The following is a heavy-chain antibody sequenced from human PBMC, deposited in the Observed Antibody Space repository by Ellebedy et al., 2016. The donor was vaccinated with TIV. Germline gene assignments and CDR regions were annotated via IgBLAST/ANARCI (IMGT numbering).Heavy chain of an antibody. V-gene: IGHV3-43*01. J-gene: IGHJ4*02. Sequence: GESLKISXAASGFTFDDYTMHWVRQAPGKGLEWVSLISWDGGSTYYADSVKGRFTISRDNSKNSLYLQMNSLRTEDTALYYCAKDIGGDIVANYFDYWGQGTLVTVSS. D-gene: IGHD5-12*01. CDR3: AKDIGGDIVANYFDY. CDR1: GFTFDDYT. CDR2: ISWDGGST.